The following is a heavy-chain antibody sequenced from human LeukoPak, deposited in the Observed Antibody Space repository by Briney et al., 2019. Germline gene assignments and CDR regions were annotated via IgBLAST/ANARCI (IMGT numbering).Heavy chain of an antibody. CDR2: IYYSGST. CDR1: GGSISSSSYY. Sequence: PSETLSLTCTVSGGSISSSSYYWGWIRQPPGKGLEWIGSIYYSGSTYYNPSLKSRVTISADTSKNQFSLKLSSVTAADTAVYYCARLKVPAATGRLDYWGQGTLVTVSS. J-gene: IGHJ4*02. D-gene: IGHD2-2*01. CDR3: ARLKVPAATGRLDY. V-gene: IGHV4-39*01.